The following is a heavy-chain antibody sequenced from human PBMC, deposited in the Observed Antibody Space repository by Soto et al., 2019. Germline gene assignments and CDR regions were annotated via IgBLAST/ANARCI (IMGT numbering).Heavy chain of an antibody. CDR1: GFTFSSYG. V-gene: IGHV3-33*01. Sequence: QVQLVESGGGVVQPGRSLRLSCAASGFTFSSYGMHWVRQAPGKGLEWVAVIWYDGSNKYYADSVKGRFTISRVNSKNTLYLQMNSLRAEDTAVYYCARDPINYDFWSGYYTGLVDYWGQGTLVTVSS. CDR3: ARDPINYDFWSGYYTGLVDY. D-gene: IGHD3-3*01. J-gene: IGHJ4*02. CDR2: IWYDGSNK.